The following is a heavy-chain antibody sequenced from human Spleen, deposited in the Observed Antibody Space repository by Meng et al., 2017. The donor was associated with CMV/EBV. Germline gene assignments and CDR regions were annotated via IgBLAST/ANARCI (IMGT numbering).Heavy chain of an antibody. J-gene: IGHJ5*02. Sequence: GESLKISCAASGFTFSDYYMSWIRQAPGKGLEWVSYISSSGSTIYYADSVKGRFTISRDNAKNSLYLQMNSLRAEDTAVYYCARVQDYDFWSGYPDPWGQGTLVTVSS. V-gene: IGHV3-11*01. CDR1: GFTFSDYY. D-gene: IGHD3-3*01. CDR2: ISSSGSTI. CDR3: ARVQDYDFWSGYPDP.